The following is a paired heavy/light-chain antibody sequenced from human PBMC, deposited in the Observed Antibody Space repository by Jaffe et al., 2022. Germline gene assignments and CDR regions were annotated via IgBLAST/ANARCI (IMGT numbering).Light chain of an antibody. CDR2: KIS. CDR3: MQATHLRT. V-gene: IGKV2-24*01. J-gene: IGKJ2*01. CDR1: QSLVHSDGNTY. Sequence: DIVMTQTPLSLPVTLGQPASISCRSSQSLVHSDGNTYLSWLQQRPGQPPRLLIYKISNRFSGVPDRFSGSGAGTDFTLKISRVEAEDVGVYYCMQATHLRTFGQGTKLEI.
Heavy chain of an antibody. CDR1: GFTFSGYD. CDR3: ARDLDYPVSQTFTIGY. Sequence: EVELVESGGGLVQPGGSLRLSCTASGFTFSGYDMNWVRQAPGKGLEWLAYIKDSGSHTHYADSLEGRFTISRDNAKNSLYLQMDSLRVEDTAVYYCARDLDYPVSQTFTIGYWGQGILVTVSS. J-gene: IGHJ4*02. V-gene: IGHV3-48*03. CDR2: IKDSGSHT. D-gene: IGHD5-12*01.